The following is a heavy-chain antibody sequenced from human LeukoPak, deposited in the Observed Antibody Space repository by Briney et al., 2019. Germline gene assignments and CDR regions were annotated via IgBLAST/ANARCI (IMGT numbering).Heavy chain of an antibody. CDR3: ARGGITIFGVVIYMDV. D-gene: IGHD3-3*01. Sequence: GGSLRLSCAASEFSVGSNYMTWVRQAPGKGLEWVSLIYSGGSTYYADSVKGRFTISRDNSKNTLYLQMNSLRAEDAALYSCARGGITIFGVVIYMDVWGKGTTVTVSS. J-gene: IGHJ6*03. CDR1: EFSVGSNY. CDR2: IYSGGST. V-gene: IGHV3-66*01.